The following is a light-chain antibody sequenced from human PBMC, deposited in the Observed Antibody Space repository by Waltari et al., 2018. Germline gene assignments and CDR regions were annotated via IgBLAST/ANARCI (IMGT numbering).Light chain of an antibody. CDR1: SSNIGTEP. CDR3: GGWDSSLRAGV. V-gene: IGLV1-51*01. J-gene: IGLJ3*02. Sequence: QSVLTQPPSISAAPGQRVPISCSGRSSNIGTEPVSWYLQLPGTAPKVLIFDDKKRPSGIPDRITASKSGTSATLDITGLQTGDEAVYYCGGWDSSLRAGVFGGGTKVTV. CDR2: DDK.